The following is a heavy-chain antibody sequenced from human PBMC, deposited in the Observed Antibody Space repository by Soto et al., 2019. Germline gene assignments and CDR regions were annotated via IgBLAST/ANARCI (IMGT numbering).Heavy chain of an antibody. J-gene: IGHJ4*02. Sequence: ETLSRTCPVSGDSITASYSNWAWIRQPPGKGLEWIGTFYYSGTTSQNPPLRSRITISGDTSRNQFSLNLRSVTAADSGVYYCEKLVRDDVRRSDLDHWGQGTLVTVYS. CDR2: FYYSGTT. D-gene: IGHD3-10*02. CDR3: EKLVRDDVRRSDLDH. CDR1: GDSITASYSN. V-gene: IGHV4-39*01.